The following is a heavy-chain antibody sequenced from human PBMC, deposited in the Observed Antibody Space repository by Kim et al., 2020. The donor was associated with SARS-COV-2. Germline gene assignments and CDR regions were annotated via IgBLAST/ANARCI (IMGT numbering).Heavy chain of an antibody. J-gene: IGHJ6*02. CDR1: GFTFSDYY. V-gene: IGHV3-11*04. Sequence: GGSLRLSCAASGFTFSDYYMSWIRQAPGKGLEWVSYISSSGSTIYYADSVKGRFTISRDNAKNSLYLQMNSLRAEDTAVYYCARDYGYCSSTSCYPYYYYYYGMDVWGQGPTVTVSS. CDR2: ISSSGSTI. CDR3: ARDYGYCSSTSCYPYYYYYYGMDV. D-gene: IGHD2-2*01.